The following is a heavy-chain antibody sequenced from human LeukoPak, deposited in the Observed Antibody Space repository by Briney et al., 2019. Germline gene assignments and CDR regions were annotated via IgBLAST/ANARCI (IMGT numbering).Heavy chain of an antibody. Sequence: GGSLRLSCAASGFTLGGYAMSWVRQAPGKGLEWVSSKSGGGGGAYYADSVKGRLTISRGNSKNTLYLQMNSLRAEDTALYFCAKKAQYNGNYPLDYWGQGTLVTVSS. J-gene: IGHJ4*02. D-gene: IGHD1-26*01. CDR2: KSGGGGGA. V-gene: IGHV3-23*01. CDR3: AKKAQYNGNYPLDY. CDR1: GFTLGGYA.